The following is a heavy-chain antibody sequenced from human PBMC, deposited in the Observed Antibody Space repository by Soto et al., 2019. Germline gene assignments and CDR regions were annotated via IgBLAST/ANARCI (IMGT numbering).Heavy chain of an antibody. CDR2: ISGSGGST. D-gene: IGHD2-15*01. Sequence: GGSLRLSCAASGFTFSSYAMSWVRQAPGKGLEWVSAISGSGGSTYYADSVKGRFTISRDNSKNTLYLQMNSLRAEDTAVYYCATWIVVVLAATRTYDYWGQGTLVTVSS. V-gene: IGHV3-23*01. CDR3: ATWIVVVLAATRTYDY. CDR1: GFTFSSYA. J-gene: IGHJ4*02.